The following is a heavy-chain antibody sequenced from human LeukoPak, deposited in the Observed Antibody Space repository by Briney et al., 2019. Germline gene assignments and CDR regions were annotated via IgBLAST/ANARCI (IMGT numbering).Heavy chain of an antibody. CDR2: IYYTGST. CDR3: ARHKASSSWYYFDL. CDR1: GGSISSSSYY. J-gene: IGHJ4*02. Sequence: SETLSLVCTVSGGSISSSSYYWGWIRQPPGKGLEWIGFIYYTGSTYYNPSLKSRVTISVDTSKNQFSLKLSSVTAADTAVYYCARHKASSSWYYFDLWGQGTLVTVSS. V-gene: IGHV4-39*01. D-gene: IGHD6-13*01.